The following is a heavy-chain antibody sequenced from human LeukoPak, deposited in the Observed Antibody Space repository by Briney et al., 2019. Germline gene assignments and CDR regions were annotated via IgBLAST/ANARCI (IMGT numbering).Heavy chain of an antibody. CDR1: GDSISSSNW. V-gene: IGHV4-4*02. D-gene: IGHD3-10*01. J-gene: IGHJ4*02. Sequence: SETLSLTCAVSGDSISSSNWWSWVRQPPGKGLEWIGEIYHSGSTNYNPSLKSRVTISVDKSKNQFSLKLSSVTAADTAVYYCARRDQSYYYGSGGTIDYWGQGTLVTVSS. CDR2: IYHSGST. CDR3: ARRDQSYYYGSGGTIDY.